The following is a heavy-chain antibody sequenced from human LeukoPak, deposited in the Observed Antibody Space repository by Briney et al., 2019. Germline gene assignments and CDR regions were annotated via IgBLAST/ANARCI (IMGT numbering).Heavy chain of an antibody. V-gene: IGHV4-4*07. Sequence: SETLSLTCTVSGGSISSYYWSWIRQPAGKGLEWIGRIYTSGSTNYNPSLKRRVTMSVATSKNQFSRKLCSVTAAETAVYYGASEGYGSGSNYSAAWFDPWGQGTLVTVSS. D-gene: IGHD3-10*01. CDR1: GGSISSYY. J-gene: IGHJ5*02. CDR3: ASEGYGSGSNYSAAWFDP. CDR2: IYTSGST.